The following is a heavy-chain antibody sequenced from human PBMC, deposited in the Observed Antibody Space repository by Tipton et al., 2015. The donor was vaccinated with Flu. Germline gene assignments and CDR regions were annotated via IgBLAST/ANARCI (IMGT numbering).Heavy chain of an antibody. CDR3: ATDYSDAAGYPRLDS. CDR1: EFTFSGAV. V-gene: IGHV3-73*01. J-gene: IGHJ4*02. CDR2: IRSTANSYAT. Sequence: SLRLSCAASEFTFSGAVMHWVRQASGKGLEWVGRIRSTANSYATSYAASVKGRFTISRDDSRNMVYLQMNSLETEDTAVYYCATDYSDAAGYPRLDSWGQGTLVTVSS. D-gene: IGHD3-22*01.